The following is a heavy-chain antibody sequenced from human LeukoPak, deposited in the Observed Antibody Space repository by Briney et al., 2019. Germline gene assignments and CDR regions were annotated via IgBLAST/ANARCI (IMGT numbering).Heavy chain of an antibody. Sequence: PGGSLRLSCAASGFTFSSYVMNWVRQAPGKGLGWVSDISASGGTTYYADSVKGRLTISRDHSKNPLYLQMNRVKAEDTAVYCCAKGKIREGTEWGQGTLVTVSS. CDR1: GFTFSSYV. J-gene: IGHJ4*02. V-gene: IGHV3-23*01. CDR3: AKGKIREGTE. D-gene: IGHD1-7*01. CDR2: ISASGGTT.